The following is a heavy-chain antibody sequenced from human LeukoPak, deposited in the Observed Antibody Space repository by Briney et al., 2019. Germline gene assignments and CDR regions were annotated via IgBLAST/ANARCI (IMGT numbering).Heavy chain of an antibody. CDR3: ARDDILTGYAYYYYYGMDV. CDR2: INPNSGGT. Sequence: ASVKVSCKASGYTFTGYYMHWVRQAPGQGLEWMGWINPNSGGTNYAQKFQGRVTMTRDTSISTAYMELSRLRSDDTAVYYCARDDILTGYAYYYYYGMDVWGQGTTVTVSS. V-gene: IGHV1-2*02. CDR1: GYTFTGYY. D-gene: IGHD3-9*01. J-gene: IGHJ6*02.